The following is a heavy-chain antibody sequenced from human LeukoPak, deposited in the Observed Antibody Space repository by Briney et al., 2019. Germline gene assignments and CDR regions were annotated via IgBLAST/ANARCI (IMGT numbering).Heavy chain of an antibody. CDR3: STDAGYCNSTTCSYYFDY. J-gene: IGHJ4*02. D-gene: IGHD3-9*01. CDR2: FDPDNGVI. V-gene: IGHV1-24*01. CDR1: GYTLTELS. Sequence: GDTVKVSCTVSGYTLTELSIHWVRQAPGKGLEWMGGFDPDNGVIIDAQKSQGRVSMTEHKSGDTAYMQLSSLRSEDTAVYYCSTDAGYCNSTTCSYYFDYWGQGTLGTVSS.